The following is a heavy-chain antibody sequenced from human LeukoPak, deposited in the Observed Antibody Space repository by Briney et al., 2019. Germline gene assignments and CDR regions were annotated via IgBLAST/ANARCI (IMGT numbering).Heavy chain of an antibody. Sequence: GGSLRLSCAASGFTFDDYGMSWVRQAPGKGLEWVSGINWNGDTTGYADSVKGRFTISRDNAKNSLYLQMNSLRAEDTGLYYCARVGASGWYLDYWGQGTLVTVSS. CDR2: INWNGDTT. V-gene: IGHV3-20*04. CDR1: GFTFDDYG. CDR3: ARVGASGWYLDY. D-gene: IGHD6-19*01. J-gene: IGHJ4*02.